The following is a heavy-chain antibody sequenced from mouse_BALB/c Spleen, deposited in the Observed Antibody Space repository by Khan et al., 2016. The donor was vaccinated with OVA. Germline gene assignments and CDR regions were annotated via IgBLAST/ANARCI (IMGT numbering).Heavy chain of an antibody. CDR2: IRGDGGT. J-gene: IGHJ4*01. V-gene: IGHV2-6-4*01. Sequence: QVQLQESGPGLVAPSQTLSITCTVSGFSFSRYNIHWVRQPPGKGLEWLGMIRGDGGTNYYSTLKSSLSIIKDNSYSHVFLKMNSLQTDYSTMYYCARAYYRYVGYCAMDYWGQGTSVTVSS. CDR3: ARAYYRYVGYCAMDY. D-gene: IGHD2-14*01. CDR1: GFSFSRYN.